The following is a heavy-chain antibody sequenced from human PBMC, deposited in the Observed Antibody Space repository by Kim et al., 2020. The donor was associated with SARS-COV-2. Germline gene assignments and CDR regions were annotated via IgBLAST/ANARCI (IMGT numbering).Heavy chain of an antibody. D-gene: IGHD1-26*01. CDR3: ARDAGRREDC. V-gene: IGHV3-7*01. Sequence: SEKHYADSVGGRFTISRDNPKNSQFLKMNSLRADETAVYYCARDAGRREDCWGQGNLVTVSS. CDR2: SEK. J-gene: IGHJ4*02.